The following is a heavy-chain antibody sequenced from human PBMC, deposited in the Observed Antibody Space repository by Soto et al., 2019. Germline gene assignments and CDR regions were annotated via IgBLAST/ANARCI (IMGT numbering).Heavy chain of an antibody. Sequence: ASVKVSCKASGYTFTSYAMHWVRQAPGQRLEWMGWINAGNGNTKYSQKFQGRVTITRDTYASTDYMELSSLRSEDTAVYYCARGDTAMVRFDDLGQGTLVTDSS. CDR3: ARGDTAMVRFDD. V-gene: IGHV1-3*01. J-gene: IGHJ4*02. D-gene: IGHD5-18*01. CDR1: GYTFTSYA. CDR2: INAGNGNT.